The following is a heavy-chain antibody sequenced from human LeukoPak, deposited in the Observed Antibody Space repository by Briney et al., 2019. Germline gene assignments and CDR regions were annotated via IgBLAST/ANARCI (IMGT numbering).Heavy chain of an antibody. CDR1: GFTFSTFW. CDR2: IKENGSQK. V-gene: IGHV3-7*01. Sequence: GGSLRLSCAASGFTFSTFWMSWVRQAPGKGLERVANIKENGSQKHYVDSVKGRFTISRDNAKNLLYLQMNSLRAEDTAVYYCARERVAAASAFELWGQGTMVTVSS. CDR3: ARERVAAASAFEL. D-gene: IGHD6-13*01. J-gene: IGHJ3*01.